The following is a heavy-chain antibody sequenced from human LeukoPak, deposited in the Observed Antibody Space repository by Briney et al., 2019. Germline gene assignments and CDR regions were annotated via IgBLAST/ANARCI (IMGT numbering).Heavy chain of an antibody. Sequence: XXSXXXXGXTXTSXXISWVRQAPGQGLEWMGWISAYNGNTNYAQKLQGRVTMTTDTSTSTAYMELRSLRSDDTAVYYCARVWKVTDAFDIWGQGTMVTVSS. D-gene: IGHD2-21*02. CDR1: GXTXTSXX. CDR2: ISAYNGNT. CDR3: ARVWKVTDAFDI. V-gene: IGHV1-18*01. J-gene: IGHJ3*02.